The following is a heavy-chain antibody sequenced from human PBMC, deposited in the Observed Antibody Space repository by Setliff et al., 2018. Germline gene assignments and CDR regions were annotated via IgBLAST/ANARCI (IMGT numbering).Heavy chain of an antibody. J-gene: IGHJ5*02. CDR2: ISGSGGNT. V-gene: IGHV3-23*01. CDR3: VRVGVTTWGQSWFDP. D-gene: IGHD3-3*01. Sequence: LRLSCAASGFTFSSYAMNWVRQAPGKWLECVATISGSGGNTDYADSVKGRFTISRDNSLGTLYLRMNSLRAEDTAVYYCVRVGVTTWGQSWFDPWGQGTLVTVSS. CDR1: GFTFSSYA.